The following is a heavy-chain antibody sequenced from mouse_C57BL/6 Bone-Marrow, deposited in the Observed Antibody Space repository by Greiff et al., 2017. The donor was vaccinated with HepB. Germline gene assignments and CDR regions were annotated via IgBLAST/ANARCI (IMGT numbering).Heavy chain of an antibody. D-gene: IGHD1-1*01. CDR1: GYSITSDY. CDR2: ISYSGST. J-gene: IGHJ3*01. CDR3: AMGYYGSSAWFAY. Sequence: DVQLQESGPGLAKPSQTLSLTCSVTGYSITSDYWNWIRKFPGNKLEYMGYISYSGSTYYNPSLKSRISITRDTSKNQYYLQLNSVTTEDTATYYCAMGYYGSSAWFAYWGQGTLVTVSA. V-gene: IGHV3-8*01.